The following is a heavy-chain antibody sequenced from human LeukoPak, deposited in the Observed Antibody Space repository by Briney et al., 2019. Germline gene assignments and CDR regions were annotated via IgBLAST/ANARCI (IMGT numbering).Heavy chain of an antibody. CDR2: IYYSGST. J-gene: IGHJ4*02. CDR1: GGSLSSYY. D-gene: IGHD4-11*01. V-gene: IGHV4-59*01. CDR3: ARVSLHYYYFDY. Sequence: SETLSLTCTVSGGSLSSYYWSWIRQPPGKGLEWIGYIYYSGSTNYNPSLKSRVTISVDTSKNQFSLKLSSVTAADTAVYYCARVSLHYYYFDYWGQGTLVTVSS.